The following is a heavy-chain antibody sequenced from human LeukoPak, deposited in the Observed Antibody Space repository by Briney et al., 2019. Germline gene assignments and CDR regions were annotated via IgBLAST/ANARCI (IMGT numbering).Heavy chain of an antibody. V-gene: IGHV1-69*05. CDR2: IIPIFGTA. J-gene: IGHJ5*02. Sequence: GASVKVSCKASGGTFSSYAISWVRQAPGQGLEWMGGIIPIFGTANYAQKLQGRVTMTTDTSTSTAYMELRSLRSDDTAVYYCARSVAAAGTRFDPWGQGTLVTVSS. CDR1: GGTFSSYA. D-gene: IGHD6-13*01. CDR3: ARSVAAAGTRFDP.